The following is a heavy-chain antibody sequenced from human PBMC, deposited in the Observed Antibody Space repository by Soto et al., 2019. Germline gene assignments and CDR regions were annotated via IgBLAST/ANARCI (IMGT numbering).Heavy chain of an antibody. J-gene: IGHJ4*02. CDR1: GGSISSGGYS. CDR2: IYHSGST. V-gene: IGHV4-30-2*01. Sequence: QLQLQESGSGLVKPSQTLSLTYAVSGGSISSGGYSWSWIRQPPGKGLEWIGYIYHSGSTYYNPSLKSRVTISVDRSKNQFSLKLSSVTAADTAVYYCARGARSSNYVGYWGQGTLVTVSS. D-gene: IGHD6-19*01. CDR3: ARGARSSNYVGY.